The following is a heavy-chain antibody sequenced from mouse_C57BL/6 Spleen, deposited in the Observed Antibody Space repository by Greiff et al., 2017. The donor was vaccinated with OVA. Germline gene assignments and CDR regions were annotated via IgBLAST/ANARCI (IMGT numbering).Heavy chain of an antibody. CDR1: GYTFTDYY. Sequence: EVQLQQSGPELVKPGASVKISCKASGYTFTDYYMNWVKQSHGKSLEWIGDINPNNGGTSYNQKFKGKATLTVDKSSSTAYMELRSLTSEDSAVYYCARPITTVVATHWYFDVWGTGTTVTVSS. J-gene: IGHJ1*03. CDR3: ARPITTVVATHWYFDV. D-gene: IGHD1-1*01. CDR2: INPNNGGT. V-gene: IGHV1-26*01.